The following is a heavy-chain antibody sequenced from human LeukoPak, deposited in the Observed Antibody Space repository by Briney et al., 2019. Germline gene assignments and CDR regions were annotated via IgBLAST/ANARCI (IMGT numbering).Heavy chain of an antibody. Sequence: GESLKISRKGFGYSFTNYWNTWVRQMPGKGLEWMVRVDPSDPNTDYSPSFRGHVTISADNSTSTAYLQWSSLEASDTAGYYCATRKAFDYWGQGTLVIVSA. CDR1: GYSFTNYW. J-gene: IGHJ4*02. CDR3: ATRKAFDY. CDR2: VDPSDPNT. V-gene: IGHV5-10-1*01.